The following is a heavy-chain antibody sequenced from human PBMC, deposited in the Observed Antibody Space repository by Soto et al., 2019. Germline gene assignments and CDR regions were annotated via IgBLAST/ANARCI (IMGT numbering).Heavy chain of an antibody. CDR2: ISFDGSNK. Sequence: QVQLVESGGGVVQPGRSLRLSCAASGFTFSSYNMEWVRQAPGKGLERVTVISFDGSNKYYADSVKGRFTISRDNSKNTLYLQMNSLRAEDTAVYYCAREVGTFYYHYGMDVWGQGTTVTVSS. D-gene: IGHD2-21*02. V-gene: IGHV3-30-3*01. CDR1: GFTFSSYN. CDR3: AREVGTFYYHYGMDV. J-gene: IGHJ6*02.